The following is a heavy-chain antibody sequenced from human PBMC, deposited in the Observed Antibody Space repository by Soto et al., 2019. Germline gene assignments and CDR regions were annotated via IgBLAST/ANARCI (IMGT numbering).Heavy chain of an antibody. CDR1: GFTFSSYV. J-gene: IGHJ3*02. CDR2: ISYDGSNK. Sequence: GGSLRLSCAASGFTFSSYVLNWVRQAPGKGLEWVAVISYDGSNKYYADSVKGRFTISRDNSKNTLYLQMNSLRAEDTAVYYCARGRQWLVHDAFDIWGQGTMVTVSS. D-gene: IGHD6-19*01. CDR3: ARGRQWLVHDAFDI. V-gene: IGHV3-30-3*01.